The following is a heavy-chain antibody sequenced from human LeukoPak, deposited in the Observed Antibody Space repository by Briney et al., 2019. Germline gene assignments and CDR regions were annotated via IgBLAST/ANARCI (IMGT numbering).Heavy chain of an antibody. CDR1: GFTFSSYA. Sequence: GGCLRLSCAASGFTFSSYAMHWVRQAPGKGLEWVAVISYDGSNKYYADSVKGRFTISRDNSKNSLYLQMNSLRAEDTAVYYCASAPGDYRYYYYYGMDIWGQGTTVTVSS. D-gene: IGHD4-17*01. CDR2: ISYDGSNK. V-gene: IGHV3-30-3*01. CDR3: ASAPGDYRYYYYYGMDI. J-gene: IGHJ6*02.